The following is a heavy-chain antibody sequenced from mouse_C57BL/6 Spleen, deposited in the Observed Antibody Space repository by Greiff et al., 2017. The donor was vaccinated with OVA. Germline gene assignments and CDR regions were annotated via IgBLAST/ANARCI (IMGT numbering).Heavy chain of an antibody. D-gene: IGHD2-5*01. CDR3: ASSHSNFAMDY. CDR2: IDPSDSYT. J-gene: IGHJ4*01. CDR1: GYTFTSYW. Sequence: QVQLQQPGAELVKPGASVKLSCKASGYTFTSYWMHWVKQRPGRGLEWIGEIDPSDSYTNYNQKFKGKSTLTVDKSSSTAYMQLSSLTSEDSAVYYCASSHSNFAMDYWGQGTSVTVSS. V-gene: IGHV1-69*01.